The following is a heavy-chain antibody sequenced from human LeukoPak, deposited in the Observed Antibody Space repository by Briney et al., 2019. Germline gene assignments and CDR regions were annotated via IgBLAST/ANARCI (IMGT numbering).Heavy chain of an antibody. CDR3: AKDRLPDGRWSLDY. CDR2: ISGSGEST. D-gene: IGHD6-13*01. Sequence: GGSLRLSCTASGFTFSSYAMNWVRQAPGKGLEWVSAISGSGESTYYADSVKGRFTISRDNSRNILYLQMNSLRAEDTALYYCAKDRLPDGRWSLDYWGQGTLVTVSS. V-gene: IGHV3-23*01. CDR1: GFTFSSYA. J-gene: IGHJ4*02.